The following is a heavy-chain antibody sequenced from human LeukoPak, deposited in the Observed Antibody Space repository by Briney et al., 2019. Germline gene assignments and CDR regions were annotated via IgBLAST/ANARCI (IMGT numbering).Heavy chain of an antibody. V-gene: IGHV4-59*08. CDR1: GGSISSSY. CDR2: IYNTGTT. Sequence: ASETLSLTCNASGGSISSSYWSWIRQPPGKGRERVGYIYNTGTTNYNPSLNSRVTISVDTSKNQLSLRLSSVTAADTAVYYCARHEPPGARRHLDYWGQGTLVTVSS. D-gene: IGHD1-14*01. CDR3: ARHEPPGARRHLDY. J-gene: IGHJ4*02.